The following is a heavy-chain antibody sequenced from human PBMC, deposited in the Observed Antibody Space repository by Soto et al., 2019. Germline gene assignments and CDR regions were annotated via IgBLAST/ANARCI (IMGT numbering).Heavy chain of an antibody. CDR2: ISSSSGTI. J-gene: IGHJ5*02. CDR1: GFTFSSYS. D-gene: IGHD3-3*01. CDR3: ARDMKITKHNWFDP. Sequence: GGSLRLSCAASGFTFSSYSMNWVRQAPGKGLEWVSYISSSSGTIYYADSVKGRFTISRDNAKNSLYLQMNSLRDEDTAVYYCARDMKITKHNWFDPWGQGTLVTVSS. V-gene: IGHV3-48*02.